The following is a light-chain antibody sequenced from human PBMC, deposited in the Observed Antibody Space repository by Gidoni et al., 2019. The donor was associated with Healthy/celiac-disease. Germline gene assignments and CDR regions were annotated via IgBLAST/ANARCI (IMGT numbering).Light chain of an antibody. CDR2: DAS. CDR3: QQRSNWPGFT. J-gene: IGKJ3*01. V-gene: IGKV3-11*01. Sequence: IVLTQSPATLSLSPGERATLSCRASQSVSSYLAWYQQKPGQAPRLLIYDASNRATGIPARFSGSGSGTDFTLTISSLEPEDFAVYYCQQRSNWPGFTFGPGTKVEIK. CDR1: QSVSSY.